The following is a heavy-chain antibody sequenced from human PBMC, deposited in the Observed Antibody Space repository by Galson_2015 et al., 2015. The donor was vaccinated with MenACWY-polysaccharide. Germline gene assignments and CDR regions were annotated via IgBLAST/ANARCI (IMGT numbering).Heavy chain of an antibody. CDR1: GGSIRTETYF. CDR2: TSYTGST. Sequence: ETLSLTCTVSGGSIRTETYFWGWIRQPPGKGLEWIGTTSYTGSTYYNPSLKGRVAFSTDTSNNQFSLTVTSVTAADTAVYYCARRRKRVAGEFDYWGQGTLVTVSS. J-gene: IGHJ4*02. CDR3: ARRRKRVAGEFDY. D-gene: IGHD6-19*01. V-gene: IGHV4-39*01.